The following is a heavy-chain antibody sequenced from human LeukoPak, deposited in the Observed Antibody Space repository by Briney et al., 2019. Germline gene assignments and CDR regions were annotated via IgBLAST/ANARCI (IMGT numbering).Heavy chain of an antibody. D-gene: IGHD1-26*01. V-gene: IGHV3-7*01. CDR3: GRVRSPWESNDAFDI. J-gene: IGHJ3*02. CDR1: GFTFSSYW. CDR2: IKQDGSEK. Sequence: PGRSLRLSCAASGFTFSSYWMSWVRQAPGKGLEWVANIKQDGSEKYYVDSVKGRFTISRDNAKNSLYLQMNSLRAEDTAVYYCGRVRSPWESNDAFDIWGQRTMVTVSS.